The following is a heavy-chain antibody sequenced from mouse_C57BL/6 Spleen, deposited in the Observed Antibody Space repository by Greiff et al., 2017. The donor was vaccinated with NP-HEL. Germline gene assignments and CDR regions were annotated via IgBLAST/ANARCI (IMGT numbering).Heavy chain of an antibody. J-gene: IGHJ2*01. CDR2: IDPSDSYT. D-gene: IGHD2-4*01. CDR1: GYTFTSYW. V-gene: IGHV1-69*01. Sequence: QVQLQQPGAELVMPGASVKLSCKASGYTFTSYWMHWVKQRPGQGLEWIGEIDPSDSYTNYNQKFKGKSTLTVAKSSSTAYMQLSSLTSEDSAVYYCARGYYDYDGRPSFDYWGQGTTLTVSS. CDR3: ARGYYDYDGRPSFDY.